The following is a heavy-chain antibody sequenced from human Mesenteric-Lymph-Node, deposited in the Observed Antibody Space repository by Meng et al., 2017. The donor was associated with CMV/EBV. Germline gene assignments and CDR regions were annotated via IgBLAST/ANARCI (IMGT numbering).Heavy chain of an antibody. V-gene: IGHV3-73*01. CDR1: TFSGSA. CDR3: TQNLAAAYYYYYGMDV. Sequence: TFSGSAMHWVRQASGKGLEWVGRIRSKANSYATAYAASVKGRFTISRDDSKNTAYLQMNSLKTEDTAVYYCTQNLAAAYYYYYGMDVWGQGTMVTVSS. J-gene: IGHJ6*02. D-gene: IGHD6-13*01. CDR2: IRSKANSYAT.